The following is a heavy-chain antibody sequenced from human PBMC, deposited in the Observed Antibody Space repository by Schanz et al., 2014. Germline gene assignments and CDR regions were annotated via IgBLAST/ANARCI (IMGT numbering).Heavy chain of an antibody. V-gene: IGHV3-23*01. Sequence: EVQLMESGGGLVKPGGFLRLSCAASGFTFSDAWMSWVRQAPGKGLEWVSTIGTSGGTNYAESVKGRFTISRDNSKNTLYLQMNSLRAEDTAVCFCAKIERNEDWGQGTLVTVSS. CDR2: IGTSGGT. D-gene: IGHD1-1*01. CDR1: GFTFSDAW. J-gene: IGHJ4*02. CDR3: AKIERNED.